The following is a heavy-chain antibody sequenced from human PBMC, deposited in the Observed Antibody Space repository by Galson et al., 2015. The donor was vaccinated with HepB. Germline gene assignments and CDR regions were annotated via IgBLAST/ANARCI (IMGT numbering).Heavy chain of an antibody. CDR1: GFTFSNAW. V-gene: IGHV3-15*01. Sequence: SLRLSCAASGFTFSNAWMSWVRQAPGKGLEWVGRIKSKTDGGTTDYAAPVKGRFTISRDDSKNTLYLQMNSLKTEDTAVYYCTTEPGEPSGYCSGGSCYPGWFDPWGQGTLVTVSS. J-gene: IGHJ5*02. D-gene: IGHD2-15*01. CDR2: IKSKTDGGTT. CDR3: TTEPGEPSGYCSGGSCYPGWFDP.